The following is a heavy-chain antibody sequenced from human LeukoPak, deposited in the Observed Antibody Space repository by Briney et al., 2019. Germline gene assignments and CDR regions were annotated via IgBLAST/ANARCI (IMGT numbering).Heavy chain of an antibody. CDR2: IYSSGST. D-gene: IGHD6-13*01. J-gene: IGHJ4*02. CDR3: ARDSSSWRSFDC. CDR1: GGSISNYY. Sequence: SETLSLTCTVSGGSISNYYWNWIRQPAGKGLEWIGRIYSSGSTNYNPSLKSRVTMSVDTSKNQFSLKLTSVTAADTAVYYCARDSSSWRSFDCWGQGMLVTVSS. V-gene: IGHV4-4*07.